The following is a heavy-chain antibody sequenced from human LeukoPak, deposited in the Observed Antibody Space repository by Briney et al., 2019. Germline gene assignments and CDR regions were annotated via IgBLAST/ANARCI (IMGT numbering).Heavy chain of an antibody. J-gene: IGHJ4*02. CDR1: GFTLSTY. Sequence: GGSLRLSCAASGFTLSTYMNWVRQAPGKGLEWVSGISSSGDATYYADSVRGRFTISRDNSRKTVSLQMNSLRAEDTAVYYCAKGASIQLWVIDYWGQGTLVTVSS. CDR3: AKGASIQLWVIDY. CDR2: ISSSGDAT. D-gene: IGHD5-24*01. V-gene: IGHV3-23*01.